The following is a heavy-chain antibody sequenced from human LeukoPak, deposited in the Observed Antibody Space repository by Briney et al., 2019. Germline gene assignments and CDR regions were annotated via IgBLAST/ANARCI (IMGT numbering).Heavy chain of an antibody. CDR3: AKVLSQGYPNSWTNWFDS. V-gene: IGHV3-23*01. J-gene: IGHJ5*01. D-gene: IGHD6-13*01. CDR1: RFTFSNYA. Sequence: GGSLRLSCAAYRFTFSNYAMNWVRQAPGKGPEWVSAISSSGGRTFYAASVEGRFTVSRDNSKSTLYLQMSSLRAEDTAVYSCAKVLSQGYPNSWTNWFDSWGQGALVTVS. CDR2: ISSSGGRT.